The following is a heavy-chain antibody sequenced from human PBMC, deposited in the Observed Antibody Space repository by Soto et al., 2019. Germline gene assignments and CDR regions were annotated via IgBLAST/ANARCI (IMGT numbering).Heavy chain of an antibody. J-gene: IGHJ6*02. CDR3: ARASTYYDFWSGYLDNNADYYYYGMDV. D-gene: IGHD3-3*01. CDR1: GYTFTSYA. Sequence: SVKVSCKASGYTFTSYAMHWVRQAPVQRLEWMGWINAGNGNTKYSQKFQGRVTITRDTSASTAYMELSSLRSEDTAVYYCARASTYYDFWSGYLDNNADYYYYGMDVWGQGTTVTVSS. CDR2: INAGNGNT. V-gene: IGHV1-3*01.